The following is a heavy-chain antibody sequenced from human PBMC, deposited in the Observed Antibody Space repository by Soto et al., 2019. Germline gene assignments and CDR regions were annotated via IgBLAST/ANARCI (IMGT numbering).Heavy chain of an antibody. CDR3: AHRILRTVFGLVTTTAIYFDF. J-gene: IGHJ4*02. CDR1: GFSLTTSGVG. Sequence: QITLNESGPTVVKPAETLTLTCTFSGFSLTTSGVGVGWIRQSPGKATEWLALTYWDDDKRYSASLKSRLTITKDTSKNQVVLTMASVDPADTATYYCAHRILRTVFGLVTTTAIYFDFWGQGAPVVVSS. CDR2: TYWDDDK. D-gene: IGHD3-3*01. V-gene: IGHV2-5*02.